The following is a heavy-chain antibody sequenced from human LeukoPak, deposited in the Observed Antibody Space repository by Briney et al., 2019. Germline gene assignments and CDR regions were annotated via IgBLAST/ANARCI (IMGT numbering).Heavy chain of an antibody. Sequence: GGSLRLSCAASGFIFSSYWMHWVRQAPGKGLVWVSRINTDGSSTSYADSVKGRFTISRDNSKNTLYLQMNSLRAEDTAVYYCAAYYYDSSGYFTGEGYWGQGTLVTVSS. CDR2: INTDGSST. CDR3: AAYYYDSSGYFTGEGY. CDR1: GFIFSSYW. D-gene: IGHD3-22*01. V-gene: IGHV3-74*01. J-gene: IGHJ4*02.